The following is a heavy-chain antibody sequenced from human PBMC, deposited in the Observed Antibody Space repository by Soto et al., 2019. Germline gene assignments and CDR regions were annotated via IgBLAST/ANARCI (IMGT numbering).Heavy chain of an antibody. J-gene: IGHJ6*03. V-gene: IGHV3-48*01. CDR1: GFILSDCA. D-gene: IGHD1-20*01. CDR2: ISSSSSVI. Sequence: EVQLVESGGGLVQPGGSLRLSCATSGFILSDCAMNWVRQAPGKGLEWVSYISSSSSVIDYADSVKGRFTVSRDNARNSLYLQMNSLRAEETAGSYCARDLSWGSNWYYYMDVWGKGTTVTVSS. CDR3: ARDLSWGSNWYYYMDV.